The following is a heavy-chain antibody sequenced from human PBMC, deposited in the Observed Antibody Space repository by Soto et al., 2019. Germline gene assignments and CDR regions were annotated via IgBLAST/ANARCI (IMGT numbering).Heavy chain of an antibody. D-gene: IGHD6-6*01. CDR2: TYYRSKWYN. V-gene: IGHV6-1*01. Sequence: SQTVSLTCATSGDSVSSNNAAWNWIRQSPSRGLEWLGRTYYRSKWYNDYAVSVKSRISFNPDTSKNQFSLQMKSVIPEDTAVYYCARAKEYSSSSGMDVWGQGTTVTV. J-gene: IGHJ6*02. CDR1: GDSVSSNNAA. CDR3: ARAKEYSSSSGMDV.